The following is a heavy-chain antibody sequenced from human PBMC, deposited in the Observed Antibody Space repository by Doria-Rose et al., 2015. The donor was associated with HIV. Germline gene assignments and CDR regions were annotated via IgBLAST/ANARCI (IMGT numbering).Heavy chain of an antibody. CDR2: IFSDDER. CDR3: ARIKSSGWYHKYYFDF. J-gene: IGHJ4*02. D-gene: IGHD6-13*01. CDR1: GVSLSSPGMG. Sequence: QITLKESGPALVKPTETLTLTCTVSGVSLSSPGMGVSRIRQPPGKALEWLANIFSDDERSYKTSLKSRLTISRGTSKSQVVLTMTDMDPVDTATYYCARIKSSGWYHKYYFDFWGQGTLVIVSA. V-gene: IGHV2-26*01.